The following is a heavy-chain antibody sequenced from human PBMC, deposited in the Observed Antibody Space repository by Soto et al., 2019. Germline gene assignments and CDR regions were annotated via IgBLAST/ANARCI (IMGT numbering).Heavy chain of an antibody. V-gene: IGHV4-30-2*01. CDR1: GGSISSGGYS. D-gene: IGHD4-17*01. CDR3: ARLGNDYGDSTFDY. J-gene: IGHJ4*02. Sequence: PSETLSLTCAVSGGSISSGGYSWSWIRQPPGKGLEWIGYIYHSGSTYYNPSLKSRVTISVDRSKNQFSLKLSSVTAADTAVYYCARLGNDYGDSTFDYWGQGTLVTVSS. CDR2: IYHSGST.